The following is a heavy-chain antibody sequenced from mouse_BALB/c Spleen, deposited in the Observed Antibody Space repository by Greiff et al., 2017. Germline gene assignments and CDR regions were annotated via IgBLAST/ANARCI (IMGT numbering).Heavy chain of an antibody. Sequence: DVKLVESGAELVKPGASVKLSCTASGFNIKDTYMHWVKQRPEQGLEWIGRIDPANGNTKYDPKFQGKATITADTSSNTAYLQLSSLTSEDTAVYYCARGGYYRYDENWFAYWGQGTLVTVSA. CDR3: ARGGYYRYDENWFAY. D-gene: IGHD2-14*01. V-gene: IGHV14-3*02. CDR1: GFNIKDTY. J-gene: IGHJ3*01. CDR2: IDPANGNT.